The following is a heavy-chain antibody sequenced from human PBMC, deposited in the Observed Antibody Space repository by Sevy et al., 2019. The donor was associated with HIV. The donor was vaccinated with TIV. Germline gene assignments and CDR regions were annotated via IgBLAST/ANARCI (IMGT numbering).Heavy chain of an antibody. CDR2: ISSSSSYI. CDR1: GFTFSSYS. CDR3: ARVVLERYDRGYFDY. V-gene: IGHV3-21*01. Sequence: GGSLRLSCAASGFTFSSYSMNWVRQAPEKGLEWVSSISSSSSYIFYADSVRGRFTISRDNAKNSLYLQMNSLRAKDTAVYYCARVVLERYDRGYFDYWGQGTLVTVSS. D-gene: IGHD3-9*01. J-gene: IGHJ4*02.